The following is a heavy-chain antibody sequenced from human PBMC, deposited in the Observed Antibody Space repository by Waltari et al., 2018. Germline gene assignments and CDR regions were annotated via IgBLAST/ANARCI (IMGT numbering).Heavy chain of an antibody. Sequence: QVQLQESGPGLVKPSETLSLTCTVSGGSLSSHDWSWIRQPPGQGLEWIGYIYYRGSTNYNPSLKGRVTISVDTSKNQFSLKLSSVTAADTAVYYCARVGADYDFWSGTYYYYYGMDVWGQGTTVTVSS. CDR3: ARVGADYDFWSGTYYYYYGMDV. V-gene: IGHV4-59*11. CDR2: IYYRGST. D-gene: IGHD3-3*01. CDR1: GGSLSSHD. J-gene: IGHJ6*02.